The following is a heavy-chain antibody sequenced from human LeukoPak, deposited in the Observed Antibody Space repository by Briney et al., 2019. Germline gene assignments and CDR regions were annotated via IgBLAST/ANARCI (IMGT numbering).Heavy chain of an antibody. V-gene: IGHV4-4*07. Sequence: SETLSLTCTVSGGSISSYYWSWIRQPAGKGLELIGRIYSSGSTKYNPFLKSRVTMSVDTSKNQFSLKLSSVTAADTAVYYCARNMGMAYLFDYWGQGTLVTVSS. CDR3: ARNMGMAYLFDY. J-gene: IGHJ4*02. CDR2: IYSSGST. D-gene: IGHD5-24*01. CDR1: GGSISSYY.